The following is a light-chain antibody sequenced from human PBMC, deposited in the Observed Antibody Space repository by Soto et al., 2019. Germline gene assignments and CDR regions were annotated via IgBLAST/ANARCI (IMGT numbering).Light chain of an antibody. CDR1: QSISSY. CDR3: QQSYSTPRT. CDR2: AAS. Sequence: DIQMTQSPSSLSASVLYIVTITFLASQSISSYLNWYQQKPGKVPKLLIYAASSLQSGVPSRFSGSGSGTDFTLTISSLQPEDFATYYCQQSYSTPRTFGQVTNVDI. J-gene: IGKJ1*01. V-gene: IGKV1-39*01.